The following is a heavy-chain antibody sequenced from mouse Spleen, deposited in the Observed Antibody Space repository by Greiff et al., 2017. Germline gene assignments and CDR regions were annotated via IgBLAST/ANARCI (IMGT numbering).Heavy chain of an antibody. J-gene: IGHJ2*01. CDR1: GFSLTSYA. CDR2: LWTGGGT. CDR3: ARMGYGRGRLDY. V-gene: IGHV2-9-1*01. Sequence: VKVEESGPGLVALSQSLSITCTVSGFSLTSYAISWVRQPPGKGLEWLGVLWTGGGTNYNSAITSRLSISKDKSNREVFLRMNSLETDDTARYDCARMGYGRGRLDYWGQGTTLTVSS. D-gene: IGHD2-10*02.